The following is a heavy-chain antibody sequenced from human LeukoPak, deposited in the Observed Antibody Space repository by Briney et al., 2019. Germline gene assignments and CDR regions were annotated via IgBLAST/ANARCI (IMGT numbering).Heavy chain of an antibody. V-gene: IGHV3-48*01. D-gene: IGHD1-7*01. Sequence: GGALRLSCAASGFTFSSYIMNWVRQAPGKGLEWVSYINSSSSTIYYADSVKGRFTISRDNAKNSLYLRMNSLRAEDTAVYYCARDGLELRGAFDIWGQGTMVTVSS. CDR1: GFTFSSYI. J-gene: IGHJ3*02. CDR2: INSSSSTI. CDR3: ARDGLELRGAFDI.